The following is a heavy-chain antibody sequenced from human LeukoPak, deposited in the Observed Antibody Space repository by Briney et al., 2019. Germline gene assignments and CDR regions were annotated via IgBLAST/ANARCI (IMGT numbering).Heavy chain of an antibody. CDR3: ARAPWAYGNYVHAFDI. CDR2: IYYTGNT. CDR1: GDSITGYY. D-gene: IGHD4-11*01. Sequence: SETLSLTCSVSGDSITGYYWGWIRQPPGKGLEWIGNIYYTGNTYYNSSLKSRVTISLDTSKNQFSLKLSSVTAADTAGYYCARAPWAYGNYVHAFDIWGQGTMVTVSS. V-gene: IGHV4-39*07. J-gene: IGHJ3*02.